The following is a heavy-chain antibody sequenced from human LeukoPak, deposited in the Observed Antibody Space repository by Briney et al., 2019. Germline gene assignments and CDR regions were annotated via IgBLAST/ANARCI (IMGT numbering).Heavy chain of an antibody. J-gene: IGHJ5*02. V-gene: IGHV2-70*12. D-gene: IGHD6-13*01. CDR2: IDWDEEE. Sequence: SGPALVKPTQTLTLTCTFSGFSLSTSGMCVSWIRQPPGKALEWLARIDWDEEEYYSPSLKSRLTITKDTSKNQVVLTTTNMDPVDTATYYCAHRGYIAAAGSWFDPWGQGTLVTVSS. CDR3: AHRGYIAAAGSWFDP. CDR1: GFSLSTSGMC.